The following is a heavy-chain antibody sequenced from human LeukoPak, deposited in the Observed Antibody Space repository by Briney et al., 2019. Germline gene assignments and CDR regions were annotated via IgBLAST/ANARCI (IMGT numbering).Heavy chain of an antibody. CDR2: INPNSGGT. Sequence: ASVKVSCKTSGYTFTGYYMHWVRQAPGQGLEWMGWINPNSGGTNYAQKLQGRVTMTTDTSTSTAYMELSRLRSDDTAVYYCARDIGWLVLNYYYMDVWGKGTTVTVSS. CDR3: ARDIGWLVLNYYYMDV. V-gene: IGHV1-2*02. J-gene: IGHJ6*03. D-gene: IGHD6-19*01. CDR1: GYTFTGYY.